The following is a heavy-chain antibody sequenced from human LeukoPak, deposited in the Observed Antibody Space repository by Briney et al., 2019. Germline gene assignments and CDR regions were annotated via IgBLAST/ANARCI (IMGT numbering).Heavy chain of an antibody. D-gene: IGHD4-11*01. CDR3: ARDRYDYSKGGYWFDP. V-gene: IGHV3-74*01. CDR2: INSDGSST. CDR1: GFSFSSYW. J-gene: IGHJ5*02. Sequence: GGSLRLSCAASGFSFSSYWMHWVRQAPGKGLVWVSRINSDGSSTSYADSVKGRFTISRDNAKNTLYLQMNSLRAEDTAVYYCARDRYDYSKGGYWFDPWGQGTLVTVSS.